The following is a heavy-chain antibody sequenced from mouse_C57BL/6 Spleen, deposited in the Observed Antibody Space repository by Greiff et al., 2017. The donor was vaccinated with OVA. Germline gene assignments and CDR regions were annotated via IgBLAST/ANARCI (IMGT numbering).Heavy chain of an antibody. CDR3: AREVYYYGSSYGFAY. J-gene: IGHJ3*01. Sequence: EVQLQQSGPELVKPGASVKMSCKASGYTFTDYNMHWVKQSHGKSLEWIGYINPNNGGTSYNQKFKGKATLTVNKSSSTAYMELRSLTSEDSAVYYWAREVYYYGSSYGFAYWGQGTLVTVSA. V-gene: IGHV1-22*01. CDR2: INPNNGGT. CDR1: GYTFTDYN. D-gene: IGHD1-1*01.